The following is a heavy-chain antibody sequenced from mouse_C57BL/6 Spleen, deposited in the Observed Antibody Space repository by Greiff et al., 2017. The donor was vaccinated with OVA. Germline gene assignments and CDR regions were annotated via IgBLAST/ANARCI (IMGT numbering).Heavy chain of an antibody. CDR2: IYPYNGVS. CDR3: AREKIYSNSRYFDV. J-gene: IGHJ1*03. Sequence: VQLQQSGPELVKPGASVKISCKASGYSFTGYYMHWVKQSHGNILDWIGYIYPYNGVSSYNQKFKGKATLTVDKSASTAYMELRSLTSEDSAVYDCAREKIYSNSRYFDVWGTGTTVTVSS. D-gene: IGHD2-5*01. CDR1: GYSFTGYY. V-gene: IGHV1-31*01.